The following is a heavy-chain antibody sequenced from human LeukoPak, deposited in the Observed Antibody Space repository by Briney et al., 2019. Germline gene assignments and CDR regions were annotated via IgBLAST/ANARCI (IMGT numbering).Heavy chain of an antibody. J-gene: IGHJ4*02. CDR3: ARYYSGSYGFDY. CDR2: LYYSGST. CDR1: GGSISSSNYY. D-gene: IGHD1-26*01. V-gene: IGHV4-39*01. Sequence: PSETLSLTCTVSGGSISSSNYYWGWIRQPPGGGLEWIGYLYYSGSTYYNPSLKSRVTMSVDTSKNQFSLKLSSVTAADTAVYYCARYYSGSYGFDYWGQGTLVTVSS.